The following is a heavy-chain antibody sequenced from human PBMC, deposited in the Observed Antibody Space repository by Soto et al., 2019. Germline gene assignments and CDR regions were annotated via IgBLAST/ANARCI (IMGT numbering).Heavy chain of an antibody. V-gene: IGHV4-4*02. Sequence: QVQLQESGPGLVKTSGTLSLTCAVSGGSISSGNWWSWVRQPPGEGLEWIGEIYQSGTTNYNPSLQRRVTISMDKSNNQFSLKLTSVTAADTAVYFCASHIAVTGTRGFDYWGQGTLVTVSS. D-gene: IGHD6-19*01. CDR1: GGSISSGNW. CDR3: ASHIAVTGTRGFDY. J-gene: IGHJ4*02. CDR2: IYQSGTT.